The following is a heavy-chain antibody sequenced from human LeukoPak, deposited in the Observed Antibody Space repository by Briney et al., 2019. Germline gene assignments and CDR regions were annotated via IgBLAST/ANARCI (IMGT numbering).Heavy chain of an antibody. J-gene: IGHJ6*03. CDR3: ARDPYSGSYGDSYYYYMDV. CDR2: ITTSSTYT. CDR1: GFTFNSYA. D-gene: IGHD1-26*01. Sequence: GGSLRLSCAASGFTFNSYAFNWVRQAPGKGLEWVSSITTSSTYTFYADSVKGRFTISRDNAKNSLYLQMNSLRVEDTAVYYCARDPYSGSYGDSYYYYMDVWGKGTTVTISS. V-gene: IGHV3-21*01.